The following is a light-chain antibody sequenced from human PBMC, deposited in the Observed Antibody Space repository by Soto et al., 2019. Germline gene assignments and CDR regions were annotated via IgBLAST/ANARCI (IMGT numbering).Light chain of an antibody. J-gene: IGLJ1*01. CDR1: SSNIGSNY. V-gene: IGLV1-40*01. CDR2: GNI. CDR3: QSYDSTLSARYV. Sequence: QAVVTQPPSASGTPGQRVTISCSGSSSNIGSNYVYWYQQLPGTAPKLLIFGNINRPSGVPDRFSGSKSGTSASLAITGLQAEDEGDYYCQSYDSTLSARYVFGTGTKVTVL.